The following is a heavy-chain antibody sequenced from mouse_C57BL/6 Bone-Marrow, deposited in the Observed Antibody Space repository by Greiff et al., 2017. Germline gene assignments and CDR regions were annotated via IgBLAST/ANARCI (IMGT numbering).Heavy chain of an antibody. CDR1: GYTFTDYY. J-gene: IGHJ2*01. CDR2: INPYNGGT. Sequence: VQLQQSGPVLVKPGASVKMSCKASGYTFTDYYMNWVKQSHGKSLEWIGVINPYNGGTSYNQKFKGKATLTVDKSSSTAYMELNSLTSEDSPVYYCAREDYPLHYWGQGTTLTVSS. D-gene: IGHD2-4*01. V-gene: IGHV1-19*01. CDR3: AREDYPLHY.